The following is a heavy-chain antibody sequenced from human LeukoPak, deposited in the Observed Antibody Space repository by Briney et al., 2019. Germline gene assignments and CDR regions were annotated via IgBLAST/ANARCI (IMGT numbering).Heavy chain of an antibody. CDR3: ARRVYGSGRQDY. D-gene: IGHD3-10*01. J-gene: IGHJ4*02. CDR1: GGSVSSGDYY. Sequence: SETLSLTCTVSGGSVSSGDYYWGWIRQPPGKGLEWIGNTYYTGSAHYNPSLKSRVTISVDTSKNHFSLKLTSATAADAAVYYCARRVYGSGRQDYWGQGTLVTVSS. CDR2: TYYTGSA. V-gene: IGHV4-39*02.